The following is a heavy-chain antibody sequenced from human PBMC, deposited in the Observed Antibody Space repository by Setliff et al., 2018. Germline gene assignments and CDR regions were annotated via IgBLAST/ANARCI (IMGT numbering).Heavy chain of an antibody. V-gene: IGHV7-4-1*02. Sequence: ASVKVSCKASGYTFTTYTMNWVRQAPGQGLEWMGWINTNTGNPTYAQGFTGRFVFSLDTSVSTAYLQINSLEAEDTAVYYCARGRGTYASSSRVFHYWGQGTLVTVSS. CDR2: INTNTGNP. D-gene: IGHD6-6*01. CDR3: ARGRGTYASSSRVFHY. J-gene: IGHJ4*02. CDR1: GYTFTTYT.